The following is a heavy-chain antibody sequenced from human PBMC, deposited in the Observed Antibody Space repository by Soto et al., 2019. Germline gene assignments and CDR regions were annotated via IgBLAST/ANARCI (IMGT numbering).Heavy chain of an antibody. J-gene: IGHJ6*02. V-gene: IGHV3-21*01. Sequence: EVQLVESGGGLVKPGGSLRLSCAASGFTFSSYSMNWVRQAPGKGLEWVSSISSSSSYIYYADSVKGRFTISRDNVQHSLYLQMNSLRAEDTAVYYCARTGPNYYYYYGMDVWGQGTTVTVSS. CDR3: ARTGPNYYYYYGMDV. CDR1: GFTFSSYS. CDR2: ISSSSSYI.